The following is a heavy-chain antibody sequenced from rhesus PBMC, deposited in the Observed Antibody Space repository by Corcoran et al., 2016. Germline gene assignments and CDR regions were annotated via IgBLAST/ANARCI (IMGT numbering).Heavy chain of an antibody. D-gene: IGHD1-1*01. CDR1: GGSISDSYY. J-gene: IGHJ6*01. CDR3: ARDWRYSLYGLDS. Sequence: QVQLQESGPALVKPSETLSLTCAVSGGSISDSYYWSWIRQPPGKGLEWFGYIYGSSCSTYYNPSLKSRVTISTDTSKNQFSLKLSSVTAADTAVYYCARDWRYSLYGLDSWGQGVVVTVSS. CDR2: IYGSSCST. V-gene: IGHV4S7*01.